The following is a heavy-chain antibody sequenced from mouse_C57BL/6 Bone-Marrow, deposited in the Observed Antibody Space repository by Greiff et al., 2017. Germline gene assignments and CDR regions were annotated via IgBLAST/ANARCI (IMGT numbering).Heavy chain of an antibody. J-gene: IGHJ2*01. CDR2: IDPSDSYT. Sequence: QVQLQQPGAELVKPGASVKLSCKASGYTFTSYWMQWVKQRPGQGLEWIGEIDPSDSYTNYNQKFKGKATLTVDTSSSTAYMQLSSLTSEDSAVYYCARRLHIFDYWGQGTTLTVSS. CDR1: GYTFTSYW. V-gene: IGHV1-50*01. D-gene: IGHD2-4*01. CDR3: ARRLHIFDY.